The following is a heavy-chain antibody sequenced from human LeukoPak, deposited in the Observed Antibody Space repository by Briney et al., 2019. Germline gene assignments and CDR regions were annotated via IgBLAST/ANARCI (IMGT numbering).Heavy chain of an antibody. J-gene: IGHJ5*02. Sequence: AASVKVSCKASGYTFTSYGISWVRQAPGQGLEWMGWISAYNGNTNYAQKLQGRVTMTTDTSTSTAYMELRSLRSDDTAVYYCARAPLNRITIFGVVIIRDWFDPWGQGTLVTVSS. V-gene: IGHV1-18*01. CDR1: GYTFTSYG. D-gene: IGHD3-3*01. CDR2: ISAYNGNT. CDR3: ARAPLNRITIFGVVIIRDWFDP.